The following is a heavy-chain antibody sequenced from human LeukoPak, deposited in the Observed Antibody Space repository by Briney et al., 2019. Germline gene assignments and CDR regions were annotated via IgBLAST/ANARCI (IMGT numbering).Heavy chain of an antibody. CDR3: ARGPYYYDSSIIDY. D-gene: IGHD3-22*01. Sequence: GSLSLSCAASGFIFIKAWMNWVRQAPGKGLEWVGRIKINTDGGTTDYAAPVKGRFTISRDDSKNTLYLQMNSLRAEDTAVYYCARGPYYYDSSIIDYWGQGTLVTVSS. J-gene: IGHJ4*02. V-gene: IGHV3-15*01. CDR1: GFIFIKAW. CDR2: IKINTDGGTT.